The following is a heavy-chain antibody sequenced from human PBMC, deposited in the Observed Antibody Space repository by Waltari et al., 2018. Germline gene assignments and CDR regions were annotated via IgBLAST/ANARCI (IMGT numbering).Heavy chain of an antibody. CDR1: GYTFVAFY. CDR2: IDTKIGDT. J-gene: IGHJ4*02. D-gene: IGHD3-22*01. V-gene: IGHV1-2*02. CDR3: VKVAKGSHTYYSFDN. Sequence: QVHLVQSGAEVKKPGASVKVSCRASGYTFVAFYMHWVRLVPGQGLEWMGRIDTKIGDTTYPQKFQGRITMTRDTSISTAFMELSGLRSDDTAIYYCVKVAKGSHTYYSFDNWGQGTLVTVSS.